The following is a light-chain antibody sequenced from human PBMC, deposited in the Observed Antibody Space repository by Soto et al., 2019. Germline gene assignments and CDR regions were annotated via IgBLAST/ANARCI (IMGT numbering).Light chain of an antibody. CDR3: QQLHSYPPYT. J-gene: IGKJ2*01. CDR2: AAS. CDR1: QGISSY. V-gene: IGKV1-9*01. Sequence: DIQLTQSPSFLSASVGDRVTITCRASQGISSYLAWYQQNPGKAPKLLIYAASTLQTGVPSRFSGSGSGTEFTLTISSLQPEDFATYYCQQLHSYPPYTFGQGTKLEIK.